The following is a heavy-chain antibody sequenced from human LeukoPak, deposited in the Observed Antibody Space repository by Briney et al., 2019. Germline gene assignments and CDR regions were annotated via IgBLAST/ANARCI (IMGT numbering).Heavy chain of an antibody. CDR2: INPNSGGT. V-gene: IGHV1-2*02. Sequence: ASVKVSCKASGYTFTDYYMHWVRQAPGQGLEWMGWINPNSGGTNYAQKFQGRVTMTRDTSISTAYMELSRLRSDDTAVYYCAREEWGRLVTNGVCYIHWGQGTLVTVSS. CDR3: AREEWGRLVTNGVCYIH. CDR1: GYTFTDYY. J-gene: IGHJ4*02. D-gene: IGHD2-8*01.